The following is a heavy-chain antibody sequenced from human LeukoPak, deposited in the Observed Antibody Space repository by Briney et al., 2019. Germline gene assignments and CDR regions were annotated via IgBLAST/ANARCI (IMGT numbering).Heavy chain of an antibody. CDR2: INPNSGGT. CDR3: ARDLVETGTGYCSGGSCYFAEYFQH. CDR1: GYAFTGYY. J-gene: IGHJ1*01. V-gene: IGHV1-2*02. D-gene: IGHD2-15*01. Sequence: ASVKVSCKASGYAFTGYYMHWVRQAPGQGLELMGWINPNSGGTNYAQKFQGRVTMTRDTSISTAYMELSRLRSDDTAVYYCARDLVETGTGYCSGGSCYFAEYFQHWGQGTLVSVSS.